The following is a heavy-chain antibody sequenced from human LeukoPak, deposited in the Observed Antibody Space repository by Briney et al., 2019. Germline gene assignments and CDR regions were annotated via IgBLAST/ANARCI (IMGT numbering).Heavy chain of an antibody. CDR2: IWYDGSNK. CDR3: AKDTDIVVVVADY. J-gene: IGHJ4*02. CDR1: GFTFSSYG. D-gene: IGHD2-15*01. V-gene: IGHV3-33*06. Sequence: GRSLRLSCAASGFTFSSYGMHWVRQAPGKGLEWVAVIWYDGSNKYYADSVKGRFTISRDNSKNTLYLQMNSLRAEDTAVYYCAKDTDIVVVVADYWGQGTLVTVSS.